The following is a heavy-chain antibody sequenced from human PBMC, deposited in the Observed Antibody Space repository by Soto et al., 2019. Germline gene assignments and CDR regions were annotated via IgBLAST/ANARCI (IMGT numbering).Heavy chain of an antibody. CDR3: AKGGTYHIGDFDS. CDR2: IGARGSDT. D-gene: IGHD5-12*01. J-gene: IGHJ4*02. CDR1: GFTFNIYT. V-gene: IGHV3-23*01. Sequence: EVQLLESGGGLVQPGGSLRLSCAASGFTFNIYTMSWVRQAPGKGLEWVSGIGARGSDTYFPDSVKGRFTISRDNAMDMVYLPMNSLRAEDTAVYFCAKGGTYHIGDFDSWGQGTLVTVSS.